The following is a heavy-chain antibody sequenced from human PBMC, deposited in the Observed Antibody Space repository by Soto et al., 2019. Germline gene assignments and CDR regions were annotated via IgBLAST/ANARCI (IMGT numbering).Heavy chain of an antibody. D-gene: IGHD6-19*01. CDR3: ARVKGSGWLNWFDP. V-gene: IGHV1-18*01. CDR1: GYTFTTYG. J-gene: IGHJ5*02. CDR2: ISPYNGNT. Sequence: ASVKVSCKASGYTFTTYGVSWVRQAPGQGLEWMGWISPYNGNTTYAQNFQGRVTMTTDTSTSTVHMELRSLRSDDTAMYYCARVKGSGWLNWFDPWGQGTPVTVSS.